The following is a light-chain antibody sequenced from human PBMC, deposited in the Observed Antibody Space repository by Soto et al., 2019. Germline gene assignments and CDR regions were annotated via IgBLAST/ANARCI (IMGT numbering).Light chain of an antibody. Sequence: DIQMTQSPSSLSASVGDRVTITCRASQGMSTYLNWYQKKPGQAPKLLIYAASSLKSGVPSRFSGSGSETDFTLTISSLQPEDFATYSCQQSYSSTWTSGQGTKVEI. J-gene: IGKJ1*01. CDR2: AAS. CDR3: QQSYSSTWT. V-gene: IGKV1-39*01. CDR1: QGMSTY.